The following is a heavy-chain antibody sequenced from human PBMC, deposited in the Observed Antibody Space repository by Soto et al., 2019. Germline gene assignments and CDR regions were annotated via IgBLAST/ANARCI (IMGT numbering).Heavy chain of an antibody. CDR2: IIPIFGTA. CDR1: GGTFSSYA. CDR3: ARAFYYYDSSGYERNWFDP. V-gene: IGHV1-69*06. Sequence: SVKVSCKASGGTFSSYAISWVRQAPGQGLEWMGGIIPIFGTANYAQKFQGRVTITADKSTSTAYMELSSLRSEDTAVYYCARAFYYYDSSGYERNWFDPWGQGTLVTVSS. D-gene: IGHD3-22*01. J-gene: IGHJ5*02.